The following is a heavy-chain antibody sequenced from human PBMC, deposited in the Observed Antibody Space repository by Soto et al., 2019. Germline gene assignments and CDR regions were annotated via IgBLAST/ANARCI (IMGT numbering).Heavy chain of an antibody. D-gene: IGHD2-15*01. CDR1: GFSVSDNY. V-gene: IGHV3-53*01. Sequence: GGSLRLSCAASGFSVSDNYMSWVRQAPGKGLEWISVIYSSGDTYYADSVKGRFTISRDNSKNTLYLQMNSLRAEDTAVYYCANHPRRYCSGGSCYSSYYYYYYMDVWGKGTTVTVSS. J-gene: IGHJ6*03. CDR3: ANHPRRYCSGGSCYSSYYYYYYMDV. CDR2: IYSSGDT.